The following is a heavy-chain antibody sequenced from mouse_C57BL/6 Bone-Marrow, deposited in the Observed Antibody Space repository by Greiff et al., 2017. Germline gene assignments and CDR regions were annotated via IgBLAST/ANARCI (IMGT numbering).Heavy chain of an antibody. V-gene: IGHV1-81*01. J-gene: IGHJ2*01. CDR2: IYPRSGNT. CDR1: GYTFTSYG. D-gene: IGHD1-1*02. CDR3: ARGGGGIFDY. Sequence: VQLQQSGAELARPGASVKLSCKASGYTFTSYGISWVKQRTGQGLEWIGEIYPRSGNTYYNEKFKGEATLSADKSSSTAYMELRSLTSEDSAVYFCARGGGGIFDYWGQGTTLTVSS.